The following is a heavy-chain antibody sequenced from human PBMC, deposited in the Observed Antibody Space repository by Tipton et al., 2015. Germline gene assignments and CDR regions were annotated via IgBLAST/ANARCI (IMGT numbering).Heavy chain of an antibody. J-gene: IGHJ6*02. Sequence: TLSLTCSVSGGSVSSANYYWSWIRQSPGKGLEWIGYISDSGTTNYNPSLKSRITISLNTSKNQFSLKMSSVTAADTAVYFCARDLEHGMDVWGQGTTVTFS. CDR3: ARDLEHGMDV. CDR1: GGSVSSANYY. V-gene: IGHV4-61*01. CDR2: ISDSGTT.